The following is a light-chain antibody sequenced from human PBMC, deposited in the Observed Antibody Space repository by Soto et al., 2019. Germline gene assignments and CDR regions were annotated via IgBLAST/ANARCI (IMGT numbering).Light chain of an antibody. J-gene: IGKJ2*01. Sequence: EIVLTQSPGTLSVSPGERATLSCRASQTVSKTYLAWYQQKPGQTPRLLIYGTSTRATGIPDRFSGSGSGTDCTLTISRLEPDDFAVYYCQQYGTSPLTFGQGTKVDIK. V-gene: IGKV3-20*01. CDR3: QQYGTSPLT. CDR1: QTVSKTY. CDR2: GTS.